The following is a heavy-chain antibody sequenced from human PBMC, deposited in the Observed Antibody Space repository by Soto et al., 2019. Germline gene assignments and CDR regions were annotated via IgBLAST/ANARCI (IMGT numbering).Heavy chain of an antibody. CDR2: ISWNSGSI. CDR1: GFTFDDYA. CDR3: AKGVYYDSNGCMDV. Sequence: EVQLVESGGGLVQPGRSLRLSCAASGFTFDDYAMHWVRQAPGKGLEWVSGISWNSGSIGYADSVKGRFTISRDNAKNSLYLQMNSLRAEDTALYYCAKGVYYDSNGCMDVWGQGTTVTVSS. V-gene: IGHV3-9*01. D-gene: IGHD3-22*01. J-gene: IGHJ6*02.